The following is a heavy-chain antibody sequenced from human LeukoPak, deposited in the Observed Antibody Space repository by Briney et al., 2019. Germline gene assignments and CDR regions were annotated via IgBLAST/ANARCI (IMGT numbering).Heavy chain of an antibody. Sequence: PGASLRLSCAASGFTFSSYAMSWVRQAPGKGLEWVSAISGNGGSTYYADSVKGRFTISRDNSKNTLYLQMNSLRAEDTAVYYCAKDWGVGGGYRLWGPYYYYYGMDVWGQGTTVTVSS. D-gene: IGHD5-18*01. J-gene: IGHJ6*02. CDR1: GFTFSSYA. CDR3: AKDWGVGGGYRLWGPYYYYYGMDV. CDR2: ISGNGGST. V-gene: IGHV3-23*01.